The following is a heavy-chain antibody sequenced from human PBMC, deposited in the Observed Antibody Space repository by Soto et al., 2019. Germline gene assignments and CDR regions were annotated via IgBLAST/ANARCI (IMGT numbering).Heavy chain of an antibody. D-gene: IGHD6-25*01. Sequence: TSVKVSCKASGYTFTTYDINWVRQAPGQGLEWMGWMNPYTGKAGYAQKFQGRVTMTRDNSISTAYMELSSLRSEDTAVYYCARRKERSGPNYFDYWGLGTLVTVSS. J-gene: IGHJ4*02. CDR1: GYTFTTYD. CDR2: MNPYTGKA. V-gene: IGHV1-8*01. CDR3: ARRKERSGPNYFDY.